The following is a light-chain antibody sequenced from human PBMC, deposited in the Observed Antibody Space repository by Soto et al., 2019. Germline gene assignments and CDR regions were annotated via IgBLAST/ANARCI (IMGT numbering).Light chain of an antibody. Sequence: QSALTQPPSASGSPGQSVTITCSGTSSDVGEENYVSWYQQHPGKAPKLMIYEVNNRPSGVSNRFSGSKSGNTASLTISGLQAEDEADYFCCSYTTSSTVVFGGGTKLTVL. V-gene: IGLV2-14*01. CDR3: CSYTTSSTVV. CDR2: EVN. J-gene: IGLJ3*02. CDR1: SSDVGEENY.